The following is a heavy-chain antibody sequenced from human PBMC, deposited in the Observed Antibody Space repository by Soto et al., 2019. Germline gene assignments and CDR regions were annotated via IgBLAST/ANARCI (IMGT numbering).Heavy chain of an antibody. CDR2: IKEDGSEN. D-gene: IGHD5-12*01. CDR3: ARKVATISDFDI. Sequence: GGSLRLSCAASGFTFSGYWMSWVRQAPGKGLEWVANIKEDGSENYYVDSVMGRFTISRDNAKNSLYLQMRSLRAEDTAVYYCARKVATISDFDIWGQGAMVTVSS. V-gene: IGHV3-7*01. J-gene: IGHJ3*02. CDR1: GFTFSGYW.